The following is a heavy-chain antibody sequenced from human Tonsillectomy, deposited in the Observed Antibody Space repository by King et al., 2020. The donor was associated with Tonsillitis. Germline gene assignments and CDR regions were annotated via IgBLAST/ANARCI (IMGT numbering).Heavy chain of an antibody. Sequence: VQLVQSGAEVKKPGSSVTVSCKASGGTFSSYGISWVRQAPGQGLEWMGGIIPIFGTTKYAQKFQGRVTITADESTSTAYMELSSLRSEDTAVYYCARGMTIFGVVTPNMDVWGKGTTVTVSS. CDR3: ARGMTIFGVVTPNMDV. CDR1: GGTFSSYG. CDR2: IIPIFGTT. D-gene: IGHD3-3*01. J-gene: IGHJ6*03. V-gene: IGHV1-69*01.